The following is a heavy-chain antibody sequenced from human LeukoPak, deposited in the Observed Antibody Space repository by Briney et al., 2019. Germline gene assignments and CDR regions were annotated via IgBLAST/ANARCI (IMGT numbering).Heavy chain of an antibody. CDR1: GFTFSTYW. J-gene: IGHJ4*02. Sequence: GGSLRLSCAASGFTFSTYWMTWVRQAPGKGLEWEANINQDGSAKNCVDSVKGRFTISRDNAKNALYLQMNSLRAEDTAVYYCARQTERDAYNRYWGQGTLVTVSS. CDR2: INQDGSAK. D-gene: IGHD5-24*01. V-gene: IGHV3-7*05. CDR3: ARQTERDAYNRY.